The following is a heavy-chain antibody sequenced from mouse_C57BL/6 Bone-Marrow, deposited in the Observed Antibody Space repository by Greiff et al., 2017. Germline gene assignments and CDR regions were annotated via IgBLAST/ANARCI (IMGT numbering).Heavy chain of an antibody. Sequence: EVQLVESGGGLVKPGGSLKLSCAASGFTFSDYGMHWVRQAPEKGLEWVAYISSGSSTIYYADTVKGRFTISRDNAKNTLFLQMTSLRSDDTAMYYCARPPGFAYWGQGTLVTVSA. V-gene: IGHV5-17*01. CDR1: GFTFSDYG. CDR2: ISSGSSTI. J-gene: IGHJ3*01. CDR3: ARPPGFAY.